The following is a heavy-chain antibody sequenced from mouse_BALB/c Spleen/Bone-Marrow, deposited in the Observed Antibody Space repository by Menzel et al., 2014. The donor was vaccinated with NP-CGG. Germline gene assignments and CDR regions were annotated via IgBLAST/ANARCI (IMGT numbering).Heavy chain of an antibody. Sequence: VQLQQSGAELVKPGASVKLSCKASGYTFTSYYMYWVKQRPGQGLEWFGEINPSNGGTNFNEKFKNKATLTVDKPSSTAYMQLSSLTSEDSAVYCCSRGRRDALDYWGQGTSVTVSS. J-gene: IGHJ4*01. CDR3: SRGRRDALDY. CDR1: GYTFTSYY. V-gene: IGHV1S81*02. CDR2: INPSNGGT.